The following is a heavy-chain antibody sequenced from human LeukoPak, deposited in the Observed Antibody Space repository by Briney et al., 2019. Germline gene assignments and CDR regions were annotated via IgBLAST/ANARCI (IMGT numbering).Heavy chain of an antibody. CDR3: ARKSGDLDY. V-gene: IGHV3-48*03. CDR1: GFTFSNYE. J-gene: IGHJ4*02. Sequence: GGSLRLSCAASGFTFSNYEMTWVRQAPGKGLEWVSYISVSASPMYYADSVKGRFTISRDNAKNSLYLQMNSLRAEDTAVYYCARKSGDLDYWGLGTLVTVSS. D-gene: IGHD3-10*01. CDR2: ISVSASPM.